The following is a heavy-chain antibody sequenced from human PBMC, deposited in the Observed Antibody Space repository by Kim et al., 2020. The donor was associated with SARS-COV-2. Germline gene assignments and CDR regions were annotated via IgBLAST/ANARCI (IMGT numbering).Heavy chain of an antibody. Sequence: GGSLRLSCAASGFTFSSYSMNWVRQAPGKGLEWVSSISSSSSYIYYADSVKGRFTISRDNAKNSLYLQMNSLRAEDTAVYYCARDPGHYGDYDYWGQGTLVTVSS. D-gene: IGHD4-17*01. CDR3: ARDPGHYGDYDY. CDR2: ISSSSSYI. CDR1: GFTFSSYS. J-gene: IGHJ4*02. V-gene: IGHV3-21*01.